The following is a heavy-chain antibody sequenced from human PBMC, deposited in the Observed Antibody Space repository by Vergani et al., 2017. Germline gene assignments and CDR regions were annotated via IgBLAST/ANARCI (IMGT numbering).Heavy chain of an antibody. V-gene: IGHV5-51*01. J-gene: IGHJ4*02. D-gene: IGHD3-22*01. CDR2: IHPADSDT. CDR3: ARLYGLDSSGSKYFDY. CDR1: GYSFTKYW. Sequence: EVQLVQSGAEVKKPGASLKISCQISGYSFTKYWIGWVRQMPGKGLEWMGIIHPADSDTRYSPSFQGQVTISVDKSISTAYLQRSSLRASDSAMYYCARLYGLDSSGSKYFDYWGQGTLVTVSS.